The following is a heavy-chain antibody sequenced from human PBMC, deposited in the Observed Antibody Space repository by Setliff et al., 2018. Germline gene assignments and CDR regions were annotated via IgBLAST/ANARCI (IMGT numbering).Heavy chain of an antibody. CDR3: VRTLFLQYYGGRSGGYFDY. CDR2: IKSSGSSI. V-gene: IGHV3-48*03. CDR1: GFTFDNHA. Sequence: GGSLRLSCEVSGFTFDNHAMHWVRQAPGKGLEWVSGIKSSGSSIYYADSVKGRFTISRDNAKNSLYLQMDSLRAEDTAVYYCVRTLFLQYYGGRSGGYFDYWGQGSLVTVSS. D-gene: IGHD4-17*01. J-gene: IGHJ4*02.